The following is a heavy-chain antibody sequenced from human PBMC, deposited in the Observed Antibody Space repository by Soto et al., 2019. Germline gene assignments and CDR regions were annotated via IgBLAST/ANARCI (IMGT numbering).Heavy chain of an antibody. V-gene: IGHV4-31*03. Sequence: QVQLQESGPGLVKPSQTLSLTCTVSGGSISSGGYYWSWIRQHPGKGLEWIGYIYYSGSTYYNPYLKSRVTISVDTSKNQFSLKLSSVTDADTAVYYCAREGYCSGGSCYTGYYSGMDVWGQGTTVTVSS. J-gene: IGHJ6*02. CDR2: IYYSGST. D-gene: IGHD2-15*01. CDR1: GGSISSGGYY. CDR3: AREGYCSGGSCYTGYYSGMDV.